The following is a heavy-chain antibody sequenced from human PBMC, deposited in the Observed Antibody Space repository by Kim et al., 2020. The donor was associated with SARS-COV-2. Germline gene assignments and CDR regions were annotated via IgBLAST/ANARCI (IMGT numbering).Heavy chain of an antibody. CDR2: INSDGSST. CDR3: ARGAGSIAVAGYFDY. D-gene: IGHD6-19*01. J-gene: IGHJ4*02. CDR1: GFTFSSYW. V-gene: IGHV3-74*01. Sequence: GGSLRLSCAASGFTFSSYWMHWVRQAPGKGLVWVSRINSDGSSTSYADSVKGRFTISRDNAKNTLYLQMNSLRAEDTAVYYCARGAGSIAVAGYFDYWGQGTLVTVSS.